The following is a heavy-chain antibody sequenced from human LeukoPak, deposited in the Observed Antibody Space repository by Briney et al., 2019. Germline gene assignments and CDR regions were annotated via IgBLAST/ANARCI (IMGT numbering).Heavy chain of an antibody. V-gene: IGHV3-30*18. CDR2: ISYDGSNK. CDR1: GFTFSNYG. J-gene: IGHJ4*02. CDR3: AKGYGDFEGLAY. D-gene: IGHD4-17*01. Sequence: PGRSLRLSCAASGFTFSNYGMHWVRQAPGKGLEWVAVISYDGSNKYYADSVKGRFTISRDNSKNTLYLQLNSLRAEDTALYYCAKGYGDFEGLAYWGQGTLVTVSS.